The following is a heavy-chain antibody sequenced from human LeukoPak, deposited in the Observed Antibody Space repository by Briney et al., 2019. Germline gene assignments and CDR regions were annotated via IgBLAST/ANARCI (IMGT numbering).Heavy chain of an antibody. Sequence: GGSLRLSCAASGFTFSNYWMSWVRQAPGKGLEWVANIKQDGSEKYYVDSVKGRFTISRDNSKNTLYLQMNSLRAEDTAVYYCAKYSSGFDYWGQGTLVTVSS. J-gene: IGHJ4*02. CDR1: GFTFSNYW. D-gene: IGHD6-19*01. CDR2: IKQDGSEK. V-gene: IGHV3-7*03. CDR3: AKYSSGFDY.